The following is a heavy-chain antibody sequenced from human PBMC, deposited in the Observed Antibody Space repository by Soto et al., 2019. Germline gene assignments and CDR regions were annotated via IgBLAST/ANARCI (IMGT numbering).Heavy chain of an antibody. V-gene: IGHV3-48*02. D-gene: IGHD3-16*01. CDR2: ISSTGDPV. J-gene: IGHJ6*02. CDR1: SSWS. CDR3: ARALTMGDYFYGMDV. Sequence: EVQLVESGGGLVQPGGSLRLSCAASSSWSINWVRQAPGRGLEWVSYISSTGDPVYYADSVKGRFTISRDNAKNSLYLQMNSLRDEDTAVYYCARALTMGDYFYGMDVWGQGTTVTVSS.